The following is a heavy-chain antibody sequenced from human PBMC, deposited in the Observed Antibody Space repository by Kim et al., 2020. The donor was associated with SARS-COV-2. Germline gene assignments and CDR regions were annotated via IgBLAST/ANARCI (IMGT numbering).Heavy chain of an antibody. CDR2: INHSGST. J-gene: IGHJ4*02. CDR3: ARRGRSGYDLLYFDY. V-gene: IGHV4-34*01. CDR1: GGSFSGYY. Sequence: SETLSLTCAVYGGSFSGYYWSWIRQPPGKGLEWIGEINHSGSTNYNPSLKSRVTISVDTSKNQFSLKLSSVTAADTAVYYCARRGRSGYDLLYFDYWGQGTLVTVSS. D-gene: IGHD5-12*01.